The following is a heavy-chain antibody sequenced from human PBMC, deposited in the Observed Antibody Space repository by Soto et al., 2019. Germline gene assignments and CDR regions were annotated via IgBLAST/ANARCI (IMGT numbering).Heavy chain of an antibody. D-gene: IGHD1-7*01. V-gene: IGHV3-30*18. CDR3: AKATGTSYYYYMDV. CDR2: ISYDGSNK. J-gene: IGHJ6*03. CDR1: GFTFSSYG. Sequence: SLRLSCAASGFTFSSYGMHWVRQAPGKGLEWVAVISYDGSNKYYADSVKGRFTISRDNSKNTLYLQMNSLRAEDTAVYYCAKATGTSYYYYMDVWGKGTTVTVSS.